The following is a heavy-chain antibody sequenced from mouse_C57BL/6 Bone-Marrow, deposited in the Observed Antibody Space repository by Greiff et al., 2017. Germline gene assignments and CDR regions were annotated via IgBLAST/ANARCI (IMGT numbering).Heavy chain of an antibody. D-gene: IGHD1-1*01. J-gene: IGHJ2*01. CDR2: ISYDGSN. CDR3: ARGYYGSSYYFDY. Sequence: EVKLMESGPGLVKPSQSLSLTCSVTGYSITSGYYWNWIRQFPGNKLEWMGYISYDGSNNYNPSLKNRISITRDTSKNQFFLKLNSVTTEDTATYDCARGYYGSSYYFDYWGQGTTLTVSS. CDR1: GYSITSGYY. V-gene: IGHV3-6*01.